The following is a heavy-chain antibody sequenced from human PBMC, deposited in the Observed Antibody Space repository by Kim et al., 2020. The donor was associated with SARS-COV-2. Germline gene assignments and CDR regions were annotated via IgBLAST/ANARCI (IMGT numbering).Heavy chain of an antibody. V-gene: IGHV4-59*13. J-gene: IGHJ3*02. CDR2: IYYSGST. D-gene: IGHD6-13*01. CDR3: ARDGEGSSSWYAGGAFDI. Sequence: SETLSLTCTVSGGSISSYYWSWIRQPPGKGLEWIGYIYYSGSTNYNPSLKSRVTISVDTSKNQFSLKLSSVTAADTAVYYCARDGEGSSSWYAGGAFDIWGQGTMVTVSS. CDR1: GGSISSYY.